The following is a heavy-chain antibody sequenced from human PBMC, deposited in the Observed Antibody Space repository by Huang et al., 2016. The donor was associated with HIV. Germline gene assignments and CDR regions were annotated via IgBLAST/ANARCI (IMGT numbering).Heavy chain of an antibody. CDR1: GYTVTSYG. CDR3: ARDRGAVAGTSPGY. J-gene: IGHJ4*02. Sequence: QVQLVQSGAEVKQPGASVKVSCKASGYTVTSYGISWVRQAPGQGLEWKGWNSAYNGHTNDAQKRQGRFTMTTETATSTAYMELRSLRSDDTAVYCCARDRGAVAGTSPGYWGQGTLVTVSS. CDR2: NSAYNGHT. D-gene: IGHD6-19*01. V-gene: IGHV1-18*01.